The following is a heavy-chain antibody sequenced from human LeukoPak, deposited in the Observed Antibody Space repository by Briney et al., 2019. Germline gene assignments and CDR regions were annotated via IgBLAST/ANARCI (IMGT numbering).Heavy chain of an antibody. V-gene: IGHV3-74*01. CDR2: INSDGSST. CDR1: GFTFRSYW. D-gene: IGHD4-17*01. J-gene: IGHJ3*02. Sequence: GGSLRLSCAASGFTFRSYWMHWVRQAPGKGLVWVSRINSDGSSTNYADSMKGRFTISRDNAKNTVYLQMNSLSAEDTAMYYCTFSSYGDHVGVDAFDIWGQGTMVIVSS. CDR3: TFSSYGDHVGVDAFDI.